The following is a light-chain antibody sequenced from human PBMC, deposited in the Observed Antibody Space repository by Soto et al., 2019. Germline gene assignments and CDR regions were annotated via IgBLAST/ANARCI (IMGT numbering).Light chain of an antibody. CDR3: QHYYTYPWT. V-gene: IGKV1-8*01. CDR1: QHISNY. J-gene: IGKJ1*01. Sequence: AIRMTQSASSLSASTGDRVTITCRASQHISNYLVWYQQKPGKAPKVLIPAASTLQYGVSSRFSGSGSGTDFTLTINGLESEDFATYYCQHYYTYPWTFGQGTKVEV. CDR2: AAS.